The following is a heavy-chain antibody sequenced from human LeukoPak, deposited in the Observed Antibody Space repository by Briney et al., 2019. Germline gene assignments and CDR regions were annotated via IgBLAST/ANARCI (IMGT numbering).Heavy chain of an antibody. CDR2: INHSGST. V-gene: IGHV4-34*01. CDR1: GGSFSGYY. D-gene: IGHD3-10*01. Sequence: SETLSLTCAVYGGSFSGYYWSWIRQPPGKGLEWIGEINHSGSTNYNPSLKSRVTISVDTFKNQFSLKLSSVTAADTAVYYCARNPYSYGPYYFDYWGQGTLVTVSS. J-gene: IGHJ4*02. CDR3: ARNPYSYGPYYFDY.